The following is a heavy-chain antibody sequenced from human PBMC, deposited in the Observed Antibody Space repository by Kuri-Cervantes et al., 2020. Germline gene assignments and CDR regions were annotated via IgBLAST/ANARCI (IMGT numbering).Heavy chain of an antibody. Sequence: GGSLRLSCKASGYTFTGYYMHWVRQAPGQGLEWMGWMNPYSANTGYAQKFQGRLTMTRDTSISTAYMELGGLRSEDTAVYCGARGGIMVRGVFKSVSGMDVWGQGTTVTVSS. CDR1: GYTFTGYY. D-gene: IGHD3-10*01. V-gene: IGHV1-8*02. CDR3: ARGGIMVRGVFKSVSGMDV. J-gene: IGHJ6*02. CDR2: MNPYSANT.